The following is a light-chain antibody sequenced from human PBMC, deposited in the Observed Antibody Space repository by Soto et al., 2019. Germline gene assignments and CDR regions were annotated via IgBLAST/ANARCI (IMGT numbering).Light chain of an antibody. Sequence: ERVPTNYTTTLSVSPGERATPSCRASQSVSNNLAWYQQRPGQAPRLLIYGASTRATGVPARFSGSGSGTDFTLTISSLQSEDFAVYYCQQYNIWPPWTFGQGTRLEI. CDR1: QSVSNN. V-gene: IGKV3-15*01. CDR2: GAS. J-gene: IGKJ5*01. CDR3: QQYNIWPPWT.